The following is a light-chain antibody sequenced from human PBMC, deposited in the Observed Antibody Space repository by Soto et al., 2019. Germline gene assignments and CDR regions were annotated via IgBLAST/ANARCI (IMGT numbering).Light chain of an antibody. CDR3: RSYADSNNVV. V-gene: IGLV2-8*01. J-gene: IGLJ2*01. Sequence: QSVLTQPPSASGSPGQSVTISCTGTSSDVGGYNYVSWYQQHPGKAPKLMIYEVSKRPSGVPDRFSGSKSGNTASLTVSGLLAEDEAEYYCRSYADSNNVVFGGGTKLTVL. CDR1: SSDVGGYNY. CDR2: EVS.